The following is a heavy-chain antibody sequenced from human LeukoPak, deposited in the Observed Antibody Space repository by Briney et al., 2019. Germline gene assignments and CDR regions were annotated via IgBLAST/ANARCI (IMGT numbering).Heavy chain of an antibody. CDR1: GFTFSSYA. Sequence: GGSLRLSCAASGFTFSSYAMHWVRQAPGKGLEWVAVISYDGSNKYYADSVKGRFTISRDNSKNTLYLQMNSLRAEDTAVYYCAKDLSGPVAFGIWGQGTMVTVSS. CDR3: AKDLSGPVAFGI. CDR2: ISYDGSNK. D-gene: IGHD6-25*01. V-gene: IGHV3-30-3*01. J-gene: IGHJ3*02.